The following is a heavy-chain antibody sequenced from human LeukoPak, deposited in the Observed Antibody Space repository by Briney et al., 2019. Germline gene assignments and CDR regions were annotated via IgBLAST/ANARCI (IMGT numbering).Heavy chain of an antibody. CDR1: GFTFSSYA. J-gene: IGHJ4*02. CDR2: ISGSGVTT. V-gene: IGHV3-23*01. D-gene: IGHD1-26*01. Sequence: PGGSLRLSCAASGFTFSSYAMSWVRQAPGKGLEWVSAISGSGVTTYYADSVKGRFTISRDSSNNTLYLQMGSLRAEDTAVYYCAKGSGSYDYWGQGTLVTVSS. CDR3: AKGSGSYDY.